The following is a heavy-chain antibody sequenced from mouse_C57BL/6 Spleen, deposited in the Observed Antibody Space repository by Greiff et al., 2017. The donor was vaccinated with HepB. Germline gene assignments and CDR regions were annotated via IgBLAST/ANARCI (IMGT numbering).Heavy chain of an antibody. Sequence: EVKLVESEGGLVQPGSSMKLSCTASGFTFSDYYMAWVRQVPEKGLEWVANINYDGSSTYYLDSLKSRFIISRDNAKNILYLQMSSLKSEDTATYYCARGSIYYYGSSAMDYWGQGTSVTVSS. CDR2: INYDGSST. J-gene: IGHJ4*01. CDR1: GFTFSDYY. D-gene: IGHD1-1*01. CDR3: ARGSIYYYGSSAMDY. V-gene: IGHV5-16*01.